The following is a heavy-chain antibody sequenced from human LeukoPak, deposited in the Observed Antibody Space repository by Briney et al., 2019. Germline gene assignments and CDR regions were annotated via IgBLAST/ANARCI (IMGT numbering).Heavy chain of an antibody. D-gene: IGHD2-2*01. CDR1: GGSISSSSYY. CDR3: ARGVVAAGHFDY. CDR2: LYTSGSN. Sequence: SETLSLTCTVSGGSISSSSYYWSWIRQPAGKGLEWIGRLYTSGSNNYNPSLKSRVTISADASKNQVSLKLSSVTAADTAVYYCARGVVAAGHFDYWGQGTLVTVSS. V-gene: IGHV4-61*02. J-gene: IGHJ4*02.